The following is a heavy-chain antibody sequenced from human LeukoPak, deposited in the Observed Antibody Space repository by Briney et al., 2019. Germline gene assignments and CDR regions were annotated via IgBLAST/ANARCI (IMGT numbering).Heavy chain of an antibody. D-gene: IGHD3-3*01. CDR3: ARSSGDYDFWSGYLGYYFDY. V-gene: IGHV4-34*01. J-gene: IGHJ4*02. Sequence: SETLSLTCAVYGGSFSGYYWSWIRQPPGKGLEWIGEINHSGSTNYNPSLKSRVTISVDTSKNQFSLELSSVTAADTAVYYCARSSGDYDFWSGYLGYYFDYWGQGTLVTVSS. CDR2: INHSGST. CDR1: GGSFSGYY.